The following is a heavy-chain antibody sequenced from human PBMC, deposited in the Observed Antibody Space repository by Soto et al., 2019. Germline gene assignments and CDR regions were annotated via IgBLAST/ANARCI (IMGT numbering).Heavy chain of an antibody. D-gene: IGHD3-3*01. Sequence: SQTLSLTCAISGDSVSSNSAAWNWIRQSPSRGLEWLGRTYYRSKWYNDYAVSVKSRITINPDTSKNQFSLQLNSVTPEDTAVYYCARVLNYDFWSGYYLGYYYYYMDVWGKGATVTVSS. CDR1: GDSVSSNSAA. CDR2: TYYRSKWYN. CDR3: ARVLNYDFWSGYYLGYYYYYMDV. J-gene: IGHJ6*03. V-gene: IGHV6-1*01.